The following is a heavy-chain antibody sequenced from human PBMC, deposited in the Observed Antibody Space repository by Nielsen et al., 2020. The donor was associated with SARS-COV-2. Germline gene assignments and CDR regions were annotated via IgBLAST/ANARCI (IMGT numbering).Heavy chain of an antibody. J-gene: IGHJ5*02. V-gene: IGHV4-34*01. CDR3: ARDSEGIAVAGFDP. Sequence: SETLSLTCAVYGGSFSGYYWSWIRQPPGKGLEWIGEINHSGSTNYNPSLKSRVTISVDTSKNQFSLKLGSVTAADTAVYYCARDSEGIAVAGFDPWGQGTLVTVSS. CDR2: INHSGST. CDR1: GGSFSGYY. D-gene: IGHD6-19*01.